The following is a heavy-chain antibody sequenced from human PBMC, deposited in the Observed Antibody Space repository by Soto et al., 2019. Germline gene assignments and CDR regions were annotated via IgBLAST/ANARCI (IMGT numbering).Heavy chain of an antibody. CDR2: SRNKANSYTT. CDR3: ATDLYYYDSSGYYIFDY. Sequence: GGSLRLSCAASGFTFSDHYMDWVRQAPGKGLEWVGRSRNKANSYTTEYAASVKGRFSISRDDSRNSLYLQMNSLKTEDTAVYYCATDLYYYDSSGYYIFDYWGQGTLVTVSS. D-gene: IGHD3-22*01. J-gene: IGHJ4*02. CDR1: GFTFSDHY. V-gene: IGHV3-72*01.